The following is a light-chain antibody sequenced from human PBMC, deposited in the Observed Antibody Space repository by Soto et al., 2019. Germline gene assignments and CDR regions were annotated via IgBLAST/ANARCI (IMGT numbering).Light chain of an antibody. J-gene: IGLJ2*01. CDR1: SSDVGGYKY. CDR2: EVS. CDR3: CSYTSSNTLV. Sequence: QSALTQPASVSASPGQSITISCTGTSSDVGGYKYVSWYQQHPGKAPKLMIYEVSNRPSGVSDRFSGSKSDNTASLTISGLQAEDEADYYCCSYTSSNTLVFGGGTKVTVL. V-gene: IGLV2-14*01.